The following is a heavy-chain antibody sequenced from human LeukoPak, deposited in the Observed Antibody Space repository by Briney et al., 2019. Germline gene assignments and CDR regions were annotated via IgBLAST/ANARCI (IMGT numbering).Heavy chain of an antibody. D-gene: IGHD3-22*01. J-gene: IGHJ4*02. CDR3: ARDVSYYDSSGYPEYYFDY. CDR1: GFTFSSYG. Sequence: GGTLRLSCAASGFTFSSYGMSWVRQAPGKGLEWVSVIYSGGSTYYADSVKGRFTISRDNSKNTLYLQMNSLRAEDTAVYYCARDVSYYDSSGYPEYYFDYWGQGTLVTVSS. V-gene: IGHV3-53*01. CDR2: IYSGGST.